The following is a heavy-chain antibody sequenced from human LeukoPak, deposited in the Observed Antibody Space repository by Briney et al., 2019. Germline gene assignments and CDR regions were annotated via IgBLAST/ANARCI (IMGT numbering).Heavy chain of an antibody. V-gene: IGHV3-33*01. CDR3: AGCGFRGYPLGRLDY. Sequence: GRTLRLYCSASGFTFSTYLMHRVPPAPGKGREGVAVHWYDGANKQYPDSVKVRFTISRYNSKNTLYLRMNSLRAADAAVYYCAGCGFRGYPLGRLDYWGQGTLVTVSS. CDR2: HWYDGANK. CDR1: GFTFSTYL. J-gene: IGHJ4*02. D-gene: IGHD2-21*01.